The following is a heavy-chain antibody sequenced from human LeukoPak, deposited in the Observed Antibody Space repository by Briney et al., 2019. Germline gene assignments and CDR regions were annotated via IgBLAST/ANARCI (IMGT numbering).Heavy chain of an antibody. J-gene: IGHJ3*02. CDR2: ISGSGGTT. V-gene: IGHV3-23*01. CDR1: GFTFSTYV. CDR3: AKDPPTVVSNAFHI. D-gene: IGHD4-11*01. Sequence: GESLTLSCAASGFTFSTYVMNWVRQAPGKGLEWVSSISGSGGTTYYADSVKGRFTISRDNSKNTLYLQMNSLRGDDTAVYPCAKDPPTVVSNAFHIWGQGTMVTVS.